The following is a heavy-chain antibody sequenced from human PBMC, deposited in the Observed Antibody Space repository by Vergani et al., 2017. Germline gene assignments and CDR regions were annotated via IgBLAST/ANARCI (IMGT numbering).Heavy chain of an antibody. Sequence: QVQLQESGPGQVRTSETLCLTCSVSGDSKDGDFWSWIRQPVGKGLEWIGRMYSTTGSSDYNPSLKSRLTMSFDTSKNQFFLKLRSVTAADTGVYFCARDGGYKAMDVWGRGTTVIVSS. J-gene: IGHJ6*04. CDR3: ARDGGYKAMDV. CDR1: GDSKDGDF. D-gene: IGHD5-24*01. CDR2: MYSTTGSS. V-gene: IGHV4-4*07.